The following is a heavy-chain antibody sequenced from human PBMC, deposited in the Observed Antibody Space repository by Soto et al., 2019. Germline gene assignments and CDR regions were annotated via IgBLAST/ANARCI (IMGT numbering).Heavy chain of an antibody. CDR1: GGTFSSYA. CDR3: ASDTKRDYDSTNGFAYGMDV. Sequence: SVKVSCKASGGTFSSYAISWVRQAPGQGLEWMGGIIPIFGTANHAQKFQGRVTITADESTSTAYMELSSLRSEDTAVYYCASDTKRDYDSTNGFAYGMDVWGQGTTVTVSS. J-gene: IGHJ6*02. D-gene: IGHD3-3*01. V-gene: IGHV1-69*13. CDR2: IIPIFGTA.